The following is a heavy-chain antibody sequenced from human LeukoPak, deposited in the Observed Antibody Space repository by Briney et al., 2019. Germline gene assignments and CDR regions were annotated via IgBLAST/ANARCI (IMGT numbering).Heavy chain of an antibody. J-gene: IGHJ4*02. V-gene: IGHV3-23*01. CDR2: ISASGANT. CDR3: AKERLNPSRYFDS. Sequence: GGSLRLSCATSGFTFSFAAMTWVRQGPGKGLEWVSLISASGANTYYAGSVRGRFTISRDNSKNTVYLQMNSLRAEDTAVYYCAKERLNPSRYFDSWGQGTLVTVSS. D-gene: IGHD3-22*01. CDR1: GFTFSFAA.